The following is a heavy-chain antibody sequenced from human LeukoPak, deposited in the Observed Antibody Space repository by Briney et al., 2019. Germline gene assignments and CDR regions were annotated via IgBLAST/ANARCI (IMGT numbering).Heavy chain of an antibody. CDR2: TGTAGDT. CDR3: VRQNRNGFDY. V-gene: IGHV3-13*01. J-gene: IGHJ4*02. Sequence: GGSLRLSCAASGFTFSTYDFHWVRQTTGKGLEWVSATGTAGDTWYSGSVKGRFTISRENAKSSMYLQMNSLRVGDTAVYYCVRQNRNGFDYWGQGTLVTVSS. CDR1: GFTFSTYD. D-gene: IGHD2-8*01.